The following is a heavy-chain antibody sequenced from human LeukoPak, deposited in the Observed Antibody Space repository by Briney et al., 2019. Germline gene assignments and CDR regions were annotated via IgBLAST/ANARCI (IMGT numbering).Heavy chain of an antibody. Sequence: AGGSLRLSCGASGFSFSSHAMNWVRQAPGKGLDWVSLISGSGDSTYYADSVKGRFTVSRDNSKNTLYLQMNSLRAEDTAVYYCAKDGVNYYDSGGYYLEYFQHWGQGTLVTVSS. CDR2: ISGSGDST. CDR3: AKDGVNYYDSGGYYLEYFQH. CDR1: GFSFSSHA. D-gene: IGHD3-22*01. J-gene: IGHJ1*01. V-gene: IGHV3-23*01.